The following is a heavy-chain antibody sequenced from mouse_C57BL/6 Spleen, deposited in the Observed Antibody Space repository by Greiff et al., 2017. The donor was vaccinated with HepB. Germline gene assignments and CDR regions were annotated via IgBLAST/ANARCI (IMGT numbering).Heavy chain of an antibody. J-gene: IGHJ4*01. CDR3: TRETSYYAMDY. CDR1: GFTFSSYA. Sequence: EVMLVESGEGLVKPGGSLKLSCAASGFTFSSYAMSWVRQTPEERLEWVAYISSGGDYIYYADTVKGRFTISRDNARNTLYLQMSSLKSEDTAMYYCTRETSYYAMDYWGQGTSVTVSS. CDR2: ISSGGDYI. V-gene: IGHV5-9-1*02.